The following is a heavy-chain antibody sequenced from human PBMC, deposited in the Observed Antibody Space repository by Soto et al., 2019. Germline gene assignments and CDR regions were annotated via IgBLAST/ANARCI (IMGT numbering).Heavy chain of an antibody. CDR3: AKDARPGYSSGWVMDY. J-gene: IGHJ4*02. V-gene: IGHV3-7*03. Sequence: EVQLVESGGGLVQPGGSLRLSCAASRFTFSSYWMSWVRQAPGKGLEWVANIKQDGSEKYYVDSVKGRFTISRDNSKNSLYLQMNSLRTEDTALYYCAKDARPGYSSGWVMDYWGQGTLVTVSS. D-gene: IGHD6-19*01. CDR1: RFTFSSYW. CDR2: IKQDGSEK.